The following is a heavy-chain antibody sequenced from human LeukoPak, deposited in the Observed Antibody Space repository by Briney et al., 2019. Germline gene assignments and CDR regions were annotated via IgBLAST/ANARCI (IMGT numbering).Heavy chain of an antibody. Sequence: SETLSLTCAVSDSSIRSAYYWGWIRQPPGKGLEWIGSIYHSGSTYYEPSLQSRVTISLETSKNQFSLKLISVTAADTAVYYCARHSETIVGSVDSWGQGILVTVSS. J-gene: IGHJ4*02. V-gene: IGHV4-38-2*01. CDR3: ARHSETIVGSVDS. CDR2: IYHSGST. CDR1: DSSIRSAYY. D-gene: IGHD3-3*01.